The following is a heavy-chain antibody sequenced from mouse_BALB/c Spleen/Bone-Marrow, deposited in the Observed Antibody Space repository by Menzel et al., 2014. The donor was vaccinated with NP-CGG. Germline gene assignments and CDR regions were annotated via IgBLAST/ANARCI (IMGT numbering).Heavy chain of an antibody. J-gene: IGHJ1*01. CDR3: AREKIYGNYVWYFDV. V-gene: IGHV1S130*01. D-gene: IGHD2-1*01. Sequence: VKLMESGSVLVRPGASVKLSCKASGYTFTSSWMHWAKQRPGQGLEWIGEIHPNSGNTNYNEKFKGKATLTVDTSSSTAYVDLSSLTSEDSAVYYCAREKIYGNYVWYFDVWGAGTTVTVSS. CDR2: IHPNSGNT. CDR1: GYTFTSSW.